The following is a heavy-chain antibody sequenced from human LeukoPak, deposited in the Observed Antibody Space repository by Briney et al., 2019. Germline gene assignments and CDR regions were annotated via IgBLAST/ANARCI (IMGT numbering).Heavy chain of an antibody. J-gene: IGHJ6*02. CDR2: IYYSGST. V-gene: IGHV4-39*01. CDR1: GGSISSSSYY. Sequence: SETLSLTCTVSGGSISSSSYYWGWIRQPPGKGLERIGSIYYSGSTYYNPSLKSRVTISVDTSKNQFSLKLSSVTAADTAVYYCANLGHIVVVPAAMKYYYYGMGVWGQGTTVTVSS. D-gene: IGHD2-2*01. CDR3: ANLGHIVVVPAAMKYYYYGMGV.